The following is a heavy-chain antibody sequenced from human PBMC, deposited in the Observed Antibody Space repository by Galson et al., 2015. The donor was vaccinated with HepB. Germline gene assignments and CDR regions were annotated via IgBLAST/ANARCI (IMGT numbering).Heavy chain of an antibody. D-gene: IGHD3-10*01. V-gene: IGHV1-18*01. J-gene: IGHJ5*02. Sequence: SVKVSCKASGYTFTSYGISWVRQAPGQGLEWMGWISAYNGNTNYAQKLQGRVTMTTDTSTSTAYMELRSLRSDDTAVYYCARSGVYGSGSSHNDNWFDPWGQGTLVTVSS. CDR1: GYTFTSYG. CDR3: ARSGVYGSGSSHNDNWFDP. CDR2: ISAYNGNT.